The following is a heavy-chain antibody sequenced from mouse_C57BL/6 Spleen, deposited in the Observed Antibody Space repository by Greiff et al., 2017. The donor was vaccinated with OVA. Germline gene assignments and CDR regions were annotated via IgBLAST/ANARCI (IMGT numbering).Heavy chain of an antibody. J-gene: IGHJ4*01. CDR2: ISYDGSN. CDR1: GYSITSGYY. CDR3: ARGHYGSSDYYAMDY. Sequence: EVKLLESGPGLVKPSQSLSLTCSVTGYSITSGYYWNWIRQFPGNKLEWMGYISYDGSNNYNPSLKNRISITRDTSKNQFFLKLNSVTTEDTATYYCARGHYGSSDYYAMDYWGQGTSVTVSS. V-gene: IGHV3-6*01. D-gene: IGHD1-1*01.